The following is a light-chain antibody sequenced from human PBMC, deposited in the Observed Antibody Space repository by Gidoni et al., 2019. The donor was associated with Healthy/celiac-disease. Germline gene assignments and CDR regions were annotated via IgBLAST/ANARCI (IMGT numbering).Light chain of an antibody. CDR1: SSDVGGYNY. CDR2: DVS. J-gene: IGLJ2*01. Sequence: QSALTQPPSVSGSPGQSITISCTGTSSDVGGYNYVPWYQQPPDTAPKLMIYDVSNRPSGVSNRFSGSKSGNTASLTISGLQAEDEADYYCSSYTSSSTLVVFGGGTKLTVL. V-gene: IGLV2-14*01. CDR3: SSYTSSSTLVV.